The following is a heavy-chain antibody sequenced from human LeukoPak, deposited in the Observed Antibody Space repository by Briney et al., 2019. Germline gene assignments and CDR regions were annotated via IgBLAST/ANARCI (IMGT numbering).Heavy chain of an antibody. D-gene: IGHD4-17*01. V-gene: IGHV1-2*02. Sequence: GASVKVSCKASGYTCTDYYMHWVRQAPGQGLEWMGWINPNSGGTDYAQKFQGRVTMTRGTSISTAYMELSRLRSDDTAVYYCATDYGDYESGYWGQGTLVTVSS. CDR2: INPNSGGT. J-gene: IGHJ4*02. CDR3: ATDYGDYESGY. CDR1: GYTCTDYY.